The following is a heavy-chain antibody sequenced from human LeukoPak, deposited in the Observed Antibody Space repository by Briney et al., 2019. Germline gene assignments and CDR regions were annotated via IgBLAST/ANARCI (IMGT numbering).Heavy chain of an antibody. V-gene: IGHV6-1*01. D-gene: IGHD6-13*01. CDR1: GDSVSSKSVA. Sequence: SQTLPLTCAISGDSVSSKSVAWNWIRQSPSRGLEWLGRTYYRSQWYNDYAVSVKSRITIIPDTSKNQFSLQLNFVTPEDTAVYYCARDQWQQLVERGSFDPWGQGTLVTVSS. CDR3: ARDQWQQLVERGSFDP. J-gene: IGHJ5*02. CDR2: TYYRSQWYN.